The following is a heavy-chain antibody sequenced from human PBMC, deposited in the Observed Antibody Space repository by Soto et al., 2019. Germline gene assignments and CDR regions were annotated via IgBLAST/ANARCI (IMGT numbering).Heavy chain of an antibody. CDR3: AREYCSGGSCYRSYYGMDV. CDR2: ISAYNGNT. D-gene: IGHD2-15*01. Sequence: RASVKVSCKASGYTFTSYGISWVRQAPGQGLEWMGWISAYNGNTNYAQKPQGRVTMTTDTSTSTAYMELRSLRSDDTAVYYCAREYCSGGSCYRSYYGMDVWGQGTTVTVSS. V-gene: IGHV1-18*01. J-gene: IGHJ6*02. CDR1: GYTFTSYG.